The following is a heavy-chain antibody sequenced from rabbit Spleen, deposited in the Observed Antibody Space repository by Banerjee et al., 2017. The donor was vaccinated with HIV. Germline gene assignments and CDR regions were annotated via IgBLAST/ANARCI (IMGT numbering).Heavy chain of an antibody. CDR2: IYAGSSGST. Sequence: QALEEDGGGLVEPGACLKLTCKAAGLSFISGYDKCWGGQAPGKGLEWIACIYAGSSGSTYSASSAKGRFTISKTSSTTVTLQMPILTAADTATYFCSRDLTDVIAWNFVLWGPGTLVTVS. V-gene: IGHV1S40*01. CDR3: SRDLTDVIAWNFVL. D-gene: IGHD2-1*01. J-gene: IGHJ4*01. CDR1: GLSFISGYD.